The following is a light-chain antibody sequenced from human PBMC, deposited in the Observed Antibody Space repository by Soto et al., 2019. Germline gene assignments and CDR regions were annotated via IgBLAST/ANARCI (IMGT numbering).Light chain of an antibody. CDR2: EVS. CDR1: SSDVGGYNY. CDR3: SSYTSSSTPVV. V-gene: IGLV2-14*01. Sequence: QSALTQPASVSGSPGQSITISCTGTSSDVGGYNYVSRYQQHPGKAPKLMIYEVSNRPSGVSNRFSGSKSGNTASLTISGLQAEDEVDYYCSSYTSSSTPVVFGGGTKLTVL. J-gene: IGLJ2*01.